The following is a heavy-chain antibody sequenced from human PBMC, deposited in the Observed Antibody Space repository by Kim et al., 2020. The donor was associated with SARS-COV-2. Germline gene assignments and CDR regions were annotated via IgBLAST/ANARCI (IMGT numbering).Heavy chain of an antibody. CDR1: GFTFSSYG. J-gene: IGHJ2*01. CDR2: IWYDGSNK. Sequence: GGSLRLSCAASGFTFSSYGMHWVRQAPGKGLEWVAVIWYDGSNKYYADSVKGRFTISRDNSKNTLYLQMNSLRAEDTAVYYCAKEGYSYGYLRYFDLWGRGTLVTVSS. V-gene: IGHV3-33*06. CDR3: AKEGYSYGYLRYFDL. D-gene: IGHD5-18*01.